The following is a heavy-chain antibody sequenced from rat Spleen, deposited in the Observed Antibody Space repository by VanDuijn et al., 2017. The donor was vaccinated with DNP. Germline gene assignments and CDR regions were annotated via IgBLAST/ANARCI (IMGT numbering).Heavy chain of an antibody. CDR1: GFSLSNFG. CDR3: VRDPYNAGFDH. D-gene: IGHD4-3*01. J-gene: IGHJ2*01. V-gene: IGHV2-77*01. CDR2: IWGDGST. Sequence: QVQMKETGPGLVQTTQTLSVTCTVSGFSLSNFGVHWVRQAPGKGLEWMGIIWGDGSTDYNSVLKSRLSISRDTSQSQVFLTMNSLQPDDTAVYYCVRDPYNAGFDHWGQGVMVTVSS.